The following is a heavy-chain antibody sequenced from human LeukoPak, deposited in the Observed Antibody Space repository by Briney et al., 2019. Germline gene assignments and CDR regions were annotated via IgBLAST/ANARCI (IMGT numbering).Heavy chain of an antibody. CDR1: GFTVSINY. V-gene: IGHV3-53*01. J-gene: IGHJ4*02. CDR3: ARGEASSYDY. Sequence: GGSLRLSCAASGFTVSINYMSWVRQAPGKGLEWVSVIYSGGNTYYADSVKGRFTISRDNSKNTVYLQMNSLRAEDTAVYYCARGEASSYDYWGQGTLVTVSS. CDR2: IYSGGNT. D-gene: IGHD3-16*01.